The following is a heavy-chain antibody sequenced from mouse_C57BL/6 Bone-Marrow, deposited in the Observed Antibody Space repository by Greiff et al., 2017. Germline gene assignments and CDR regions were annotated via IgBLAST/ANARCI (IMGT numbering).Heavy chain of an antibody. CDR2: ISRGGDYI. V-gene: IGHV5-9-1*02. D-gene: IGHD1-1*01. J-gene: IGHJ3*01. CDR3: TRDLSYYYGSSPAY. Sequence: DVLLVESGEGLVKPGGSLKLSCAASGFTFSSYAMSWVRQTPEKRLEWVAYISRGGDYIYYADTVKGRFTISRDNARNTLYLQMSSLKSEDTAMYYCTRDLSYYYGSSPAYWGQGTLVTVSA. CDR1: GFTFSSYA.